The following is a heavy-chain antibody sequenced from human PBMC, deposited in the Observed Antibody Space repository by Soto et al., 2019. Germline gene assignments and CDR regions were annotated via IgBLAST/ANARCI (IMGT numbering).Heavy chain of an antibody. CDR3: ATGGAGSGPFTWELPDH. Sequence: QMQLVQSGAEVTRTGSSVTVSCKALGNTFTYRYLHWVRQAPGQALAWMGWITPFSGDVHYAQKFQERVTITRDRSISTAYMRMSSLRSDDTAMYYCATGGAGSGPFTWELPDHWGQGTLVTVSS. CDR2: ITPFSGDV. J-gene: IGHJ4*02. CDR1: GNTFTYRY. V-gene: IGHV1-45*02. D-gene: IGHD1-26*01.